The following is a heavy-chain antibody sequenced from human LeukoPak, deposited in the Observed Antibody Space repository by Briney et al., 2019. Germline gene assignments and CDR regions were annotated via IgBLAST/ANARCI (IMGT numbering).Heavy chain of an antibody. CDR2: ISGSGGST. CDR1: GFTFSSYG. J-gene: IGHJ4*02. V-gene: IGHV3-23*01. Sequence: GGSLRLSFAASGFTFSSYGMSWVRPAPGKGLEWVSAISGSGGSTYYADSVKGRFTISRDNSKNTLYLQMNSLRAEDTAVYYCATLDGYSSGWYLTTFDYWGQGTLVTVSS. D-gene: IGHD6-19*01. CDR3: ATLDGYSSGWYLTTFDY.